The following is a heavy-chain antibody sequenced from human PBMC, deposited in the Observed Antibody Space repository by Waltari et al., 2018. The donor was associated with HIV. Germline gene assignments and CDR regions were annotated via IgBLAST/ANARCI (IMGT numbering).Heavy chain of an antibody. CDR1: GFSVGDHY. Sequence: EVRLVESGGALLQPGGSLRLSCVASGFSVGDHYLTWVRQAPGKGLEWVAIIFSGGSTYYADSVRGRFIISRDNSKNTLYLQMNSLTAEDTAIYYCARGLGLTVAVSGIRPFDYWGQGTLVTVSS. J-gene: IGHJ4*02. CDR3: ARGLGLTVAVSGIRPFDY. V-gene: IGHV3-53*01. CDR2: IFSGGST. D-gene: IGHD6-19*01.